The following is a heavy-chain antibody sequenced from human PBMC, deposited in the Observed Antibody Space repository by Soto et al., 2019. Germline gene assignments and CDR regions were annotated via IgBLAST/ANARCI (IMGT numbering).Heavy chain of an antibody. D-gene: IGHD4-4*01. CDR1: GGTFSSYA. CDR2: FIPSFGTA. CDR3: ARDDYTHYFDY. V-gene: IGHV1-69*13. J-gene: IGHJ4*02. Sequence: GASVKVSCNASGGTFSSYAISWVRQAPGQGLEWMGGFIPSFGTAKYAQKFQGRVTMTADESTRTDYMELSSLRTEDTAVYYCARDDYTHYFDYWGQGTLVTVSS.